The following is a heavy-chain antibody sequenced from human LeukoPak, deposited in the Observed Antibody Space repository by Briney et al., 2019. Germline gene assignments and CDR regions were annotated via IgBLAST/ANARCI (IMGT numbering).Heavy chain of an antibody. CDR3: TTVTGYYSRYYNYYYMDV. CDR1: GFTFSNAW. Sequence: GGSLRLSCAASGFTFSNAWMSWVRQAPGKGLEWVGRIKSKTDGGTTDYAAPVKGRFTIPRDDSKNTLYLQMNSLKTEDTGVYYCTTVTGYYSRYYNYYYMDVWGKGTTVTVSS. J-gene: IGHJ6*03. V-gene: IGHV3-15*01. CDR2: IKSKTDGGTT. D-gene: IGHD3-9*01.